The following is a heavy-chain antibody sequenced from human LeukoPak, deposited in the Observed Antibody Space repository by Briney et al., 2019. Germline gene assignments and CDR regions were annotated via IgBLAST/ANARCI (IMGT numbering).Heavy chain of an antibody. J-gene: IGHJ6*02. CDR3: ARHPIVIVPAAMVYYYYGMDV. CDR2: INNDGSST. D-gene: IGHD2-2*01. Sequence: GGSLRLSCAASGFTFSSYWMHWVRQAPGKGLVWVSRINNDGSSTTYADSVKGRFTISRDNAENTLYLQMNSLSAEDTAVYYCARHPIVIVPAAMVYYYYGMDVWGQGTTVTVSS. V-gene: IGHV3-74*01. CDR1: GFTFSSYW.